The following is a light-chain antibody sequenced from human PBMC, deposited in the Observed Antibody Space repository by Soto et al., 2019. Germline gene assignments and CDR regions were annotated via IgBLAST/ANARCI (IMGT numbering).Light chain of an antibody. CDR3: RSYVGSNNFSYV. V-gene: IGLV2-8*01. J-gene: IGLJ1*01. Sequence: QSALTQPPSASGSPGQSVTISCTGTSSDVGGYNYVSWYQHHPGKAPKLIIYEVDERPSGVPDRFSGSKSGNTASLTVSGLQAEDEADYYCRSYVGSNNFSYVFGTGTKVTVL. CDR1: SSDVGGYNY. CDR2: EVD.